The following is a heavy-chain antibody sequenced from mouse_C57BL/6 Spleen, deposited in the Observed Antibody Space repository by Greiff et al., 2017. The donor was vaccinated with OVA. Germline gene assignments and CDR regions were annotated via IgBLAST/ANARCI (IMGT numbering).Heavy chain of an antibody. J-gene: IGHJ4*01. D-gene: IGHD4-1*02. V-gene: IGHV5-6*01. CDR3: ARHPTGTYAMDY. CDR2: ISSGGSYT. Sequence: EVHLVESGGDLVKPGGSLKLSCAASGFTFSSYGMSWVRQTPDKRLEWVATISSGGSYTYYPDSVKGRFTISRDNAKNTLYLQMSSLKSEDTAMYYCARHPTGTYAMDYWGQGTSVTVSS. CDR1: GFTFSSYG.